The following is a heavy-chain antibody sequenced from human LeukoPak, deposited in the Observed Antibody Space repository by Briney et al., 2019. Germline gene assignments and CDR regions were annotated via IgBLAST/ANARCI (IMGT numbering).Heavy chain of an antibody. CDR2: IKSKTSGATT. CDR3: TTRGENGYLVY. J-gene: IGHJ4*02. CDR1: GSTFSNVW. D-gene: IGHD3-22*01. Sequence: GGSLRLSCAASGSTFSNVWMYWVRQAPGKGLEWVGRIKSKTSGATTDYAAPVKGRFTISRDDSKNTLYLEMNSLKAEDAAVYYCTTRGENGYLVYWGQGTLVTVSS. V-gene: IGHV3-15*05.